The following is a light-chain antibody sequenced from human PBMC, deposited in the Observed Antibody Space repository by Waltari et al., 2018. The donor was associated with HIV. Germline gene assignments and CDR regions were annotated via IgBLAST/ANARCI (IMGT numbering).Light chain of an antibody. CDR3: RQRYNTSFS. CDR2: AAS. Sequence: DIQMNQTPSSLSASVGDRVTITCRASQSISNYLNWYQQKPAKAPKLLIYAASHWQSGVPSGFSGGGSSTDFSLTTISLLPPDFAAFYCRQRYNTSFSFGQGTKLEIK. V-gene: IGKV1-39*01. CDR1: QSISNY. J-gene: IGKJ2*03.